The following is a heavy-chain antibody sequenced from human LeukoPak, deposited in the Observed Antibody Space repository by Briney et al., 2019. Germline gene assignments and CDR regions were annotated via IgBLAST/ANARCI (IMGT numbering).Heavy chain of an antibody. CDR3: ARVYYYGSGSYRFDAFDI. CDR1: GYTLTELS. J-gene: IGHJ3*02. CDR2: FDPEDGET. V-gene: IGHV1-24*01. D-gene: IGHD3-10*01. Sequence: ASVKVSCKVSGYTLTELSMHWVRQAPGKGLEWRGGFDPEDGETIYAQKFQGRVTMTEDTSTDTAYMELSSLTSEDTAVYYCARVYYYGSGSYRFDAFDIWGQGTMVTVSS.